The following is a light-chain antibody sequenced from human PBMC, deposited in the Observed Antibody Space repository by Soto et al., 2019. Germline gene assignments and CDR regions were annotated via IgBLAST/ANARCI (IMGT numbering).Light chain of an antibody. CDR1: QSVSSSY. CDR2: GAS. J-gene: IGKJ1*01. V-gene: IGKV3-20*01. CDR3: QHYGISQT. Sequence: EIVLTQSPGTLSLSPGERATLSCRASQSVSSSYLAWYQQKPGQAPRLLIYGASSRATGIPDRFSGSGSGTDVTLTISSLEPEDVAVYYCQHYGISQTFGQGTKVEIK.